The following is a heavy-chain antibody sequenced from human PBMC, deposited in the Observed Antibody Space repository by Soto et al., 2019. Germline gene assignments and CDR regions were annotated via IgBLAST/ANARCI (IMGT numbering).Heavy chain of an antibody. J-gene: IGHJ6*02. CDR2: IYYSGST. CDR3: ARVAITGTCSPDDYHCYGQDV. D-gene: IGHD1-7*01. CDR1: GGSISSYY. V-gene: IGHV4-59*01. Sequence: SETLSLTCTVSGGSISSYYWSWIRQPPGKGLEWIGYIYYSGSTNYNPSLKSRVTISVDTSKNQFSLKLSSVTAADTAVYYCARVAITGTCSPDDYHCYGQDVWGQGTTVPVSS.